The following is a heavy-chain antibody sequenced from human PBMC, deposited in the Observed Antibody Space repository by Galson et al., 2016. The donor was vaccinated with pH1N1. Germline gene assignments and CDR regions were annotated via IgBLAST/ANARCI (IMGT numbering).Heavy chain of an antibody. CDR3: AKVVRGSSWPSFDY. Sequence: SPRLSCAASGFTFNKYGMHWVRQAPGKGLEWVAVISYDGSNKYYADSVKGRFTISRDDSKNMLYLQMNSLRAEDTAVYYCAKVVRGSSWPSFDYWGQGTLVTVSS. CDR2: ISYDGSNK. D-gene: IGHD6-13*01. J-gene: IGHJ4*02. V-gene: IGHV3-30*18. CDR1: GFTFNKYG.